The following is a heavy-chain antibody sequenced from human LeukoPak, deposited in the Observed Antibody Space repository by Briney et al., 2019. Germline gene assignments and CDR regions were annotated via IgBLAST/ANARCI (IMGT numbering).Heavy chain of an antibody. CDR3: ARSKPDSSGYSGNWFDP. Sequence: SETLSLTCTVSGYSISSGYLWGWIRQPPGKGLEWIGSIDGSGSSYYNPSLKSRVTISVDTSKNQFSLKLSSVTAADTAVYYCARSKPDSSGYSGNWFDPWGQGTLVTVSS. J-gene: IGHJ5*02. V-gene: IGHV4-38-2*02. CDR1: GYSISSGYL. CDR2: IDGSGSS. D-gene: IGHD3-22*01.